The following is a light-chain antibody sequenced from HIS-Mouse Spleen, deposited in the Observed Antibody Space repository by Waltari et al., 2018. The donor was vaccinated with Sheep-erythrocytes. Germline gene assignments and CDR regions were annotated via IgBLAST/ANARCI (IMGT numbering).Light chain of an antibody. CDR1: SSDVGGYNY. CDR2: DVS. Sequence: QSALTQPRSVSGSPGQSVTISCTGTSSDVGGYNYVSWYQQHPGKAPKLMIYDVSKRPSGVPDRFSGSKSGNTASLTIYGLQAEDEAVYYCCSYAGSYNHVFATGTKVTVL. V-gene: IGLV2-11*01. J-gene: IGLJ1*01. CDR3: CSYAGSYNHV.